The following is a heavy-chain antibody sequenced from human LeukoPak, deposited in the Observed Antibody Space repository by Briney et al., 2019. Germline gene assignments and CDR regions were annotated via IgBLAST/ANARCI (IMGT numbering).Heavy chain of an antibody. CDR1: GGSFSGYY. Sequence: SETLSLTCADYGGSFSGYYWSWIRQPPGKGLEWIGEINHSGSTNYNPSLKSRVTISVDTSKNQFSLKLSSVTAADTAVYYCARGRRVRGVIDYWGQGTLVTVSS. CDR2: INHSGST. D-gene: IGHD3-10*01. J-gene: IGHJ4*02. V-gene: IGHV4-34*01. CDR3: ARGRRVRGVIDY.